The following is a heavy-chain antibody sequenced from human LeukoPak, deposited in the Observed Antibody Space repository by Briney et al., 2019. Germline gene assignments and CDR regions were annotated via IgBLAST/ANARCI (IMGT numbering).Heavy chain of an antibody. J-gene: IGHJ6*04. CDR2: INHSGST. Sequence: SGTLSLTCAVYGGSFSGYYWSWIRQPPGKGLEWIGEINHSGSTNYNPSLKSRVTISVDTSKNQFSLKLSSVTAADTAVYYCATSTTVTLQKQRGRAYYYYGMDVWGKGTTVTVSS. D-gene: IGHD4-17*01. V-gene: IGHV4-34*01. CDR3: ATSTTVTLQKQRGRAYYYYGMDV. CDR1: GGSFSGYY.